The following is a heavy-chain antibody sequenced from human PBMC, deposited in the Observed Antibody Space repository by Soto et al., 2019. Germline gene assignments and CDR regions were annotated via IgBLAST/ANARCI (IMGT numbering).Heavy chain of an antibody. CDR2: MNPNSGNT. D-gene: IGHD3-22*01. CDR3: ARGQDYYDSSGYNDY. V-gene: IGHV1-8*01. CDR1: GYTFTIYD. J-gene: IGHJ4*02. Sequence: GASVEVSCKASGYTFTIYDINWVRQATGQGLEWMGWMNPNSGNTGSAQKFQGRVTMTRNPSINTAYMELSSLRSEDTAMYYCARGQDYYDSSGYNDYWGQGTLVTVSS.